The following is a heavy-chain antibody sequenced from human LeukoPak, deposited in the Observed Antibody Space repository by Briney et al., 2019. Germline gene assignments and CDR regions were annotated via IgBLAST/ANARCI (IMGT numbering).Heavy chain of an antibody. D-gene: IGHD2-2*02. Sequence: GGSLRLSCAASGFTFSSYAMSWVRQAPGKGLEWVSAISGSGGSTYYADSVKGRFTISRDNSKNTLYLQMNSLRAEDTAVYYCAKDPLYCSSTSCYKGAFDIWGQGTMVTVSS. V-gene: IGHV3-23*01. J-gene: IGHJ3*02. CDR1: GFTFSSYA. CDR2: ISGSGGST. CDR3: AKDPLYCSSTSCYKGAFDI.